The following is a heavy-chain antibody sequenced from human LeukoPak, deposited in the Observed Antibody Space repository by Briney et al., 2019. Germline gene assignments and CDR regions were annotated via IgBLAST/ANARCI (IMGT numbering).Heavy chain of an antibody. CDR1: GFTFSSYS. D-gene: IGHD3-10*01. J-gene: IGHJ4*02. Sequence: GSLRLSCAASGFTFSSYSMNWVRQAPGKGLEWIGYIYSSGSTNYNPSLKSRVTISVDTSKNQFSLKLSSVTAADTAVYYCANGVRGVIIDYWGQGTLVTVSS. CDR3: ANGVRGVIIDY. V-gene: IGHV4-59*01. CDR2: IYSSGST.